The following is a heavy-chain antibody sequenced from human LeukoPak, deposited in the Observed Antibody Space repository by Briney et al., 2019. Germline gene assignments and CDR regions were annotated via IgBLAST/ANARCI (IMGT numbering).Heavy chain of an antibody. Sequence: SETLSLTCTVSGGSISSYYWSWIRQPAGKGLEWIGRIYTSGSTNYNPSLKRRVTISVDKSKNQFSLKLSSVTAADTAVYYCARDRYGAIDAFDIWGQGTTVTVSS. CDR2: IYTSGST. J-gene: IGHJ3*02. CDR3: ARDRYGAIDAFDI. CDR1: GGSISSYY. D-gene: IGHD4-17*01. V-gene: IGHV4-4*07.